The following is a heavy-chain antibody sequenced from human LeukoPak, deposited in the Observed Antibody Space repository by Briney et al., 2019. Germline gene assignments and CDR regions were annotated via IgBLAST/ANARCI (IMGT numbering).Heavy chain of an antibody. J-gene: IGHJ4*02. D-gene: IGHD3-3*01. CDR1: GFTFSSYG. CDR3: ARGYERLTMFGFDY. V-gene: IGHV3-33*01. CDR2: IWYDGSNK. Sequence: GGPLRLSCAASGFTFSSYGMYYVRQPVGKWMVWVEVIWYDGSNKYYADSVKVRFTISRDNSRNTLYLQMNSLRAEDTAVYYCARGYERLTMFGFDYWGQGTLVTVSS.